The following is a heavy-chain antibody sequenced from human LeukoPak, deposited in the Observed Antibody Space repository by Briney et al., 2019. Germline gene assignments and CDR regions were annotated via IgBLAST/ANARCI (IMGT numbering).Heavy chain of an antibody. CDR1: GYTFTSYG. Sequence: ASVKVSCKASGYTFTSYGISWVRQAPGQGLEWMGWISAYNGNTNYAQKLQGRVTMTTDTSTNTAYMELRSLRPDDTAVYYCAKDLHRGSSGSDAFDMWGQGTTVNVFS. D-gene: IGHD3-10*01. CDR3: AKDLHRGSSGSDAFDM. J-gene: IGHJ3*02. V-gene: IGHV1-18*01. CDR2: ISAYNGNT.